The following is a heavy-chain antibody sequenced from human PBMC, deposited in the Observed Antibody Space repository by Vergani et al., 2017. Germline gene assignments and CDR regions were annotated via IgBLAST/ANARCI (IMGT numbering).Heavy chain of an antibody. J-gene: IGHJ4*02. CDR3: ADLYGDDGFSPF. CDR2: ISGSGGST. CDR1: GFTFSSYA. V-gene: IGHV3-23*01. Sequence: EVQLLESGGGLVQPGGSLRLSCAASGFTFSSYAMRWVRQAPGKGLAWVSAISGSGGSTYYADSVKGRFTISRDNSKNTLYLQMNSLRAEDTAVYYCADLYGDDGFSPFWGQGTLVTVSS. D-gene: IGHD2-21*01.